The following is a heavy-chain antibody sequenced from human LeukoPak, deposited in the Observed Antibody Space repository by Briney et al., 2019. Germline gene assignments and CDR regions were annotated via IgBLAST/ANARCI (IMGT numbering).Heavy chain of an antibody. D-gene: IGHD5-24*01. J-gene: IGHJ3*02. CDR2: MNPNSGNT. Sequence: GASVKVSCKASGYTFTSYDINWVRQATGQGLEWMGWMNPNSGNTGYAQKFQGRVTMTRNTSISTAYMELSSLRSEDTAVYYCARVRDGYNSDAFDIWGQGTMVTVSS. CDR1: GYTFTSYD. CDR3: ARVRDGYNSDAFDI. V-gene: IGHV1-8*01.